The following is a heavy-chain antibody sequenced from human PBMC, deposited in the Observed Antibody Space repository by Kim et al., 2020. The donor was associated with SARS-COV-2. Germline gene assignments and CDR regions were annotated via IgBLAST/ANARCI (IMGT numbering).Heavy chain of an antibody. CDR1: GGSVSSGSYY. V-gene: IGHV4-61*01. J-gene: IGHJ6*02. D-gene: IGHD5-12*01. Sequence: SETLSLTCTVSGGSVSSGSYYWSWIRQPPGKGLEWIGYIYYSGSTNYNPSLKSRVTISVDTSKNQFSLKLSSVTAADTAVYYCARDKYSGYDANHYYYGMDVWGQGTTVTVSS. CDR2: IYYSGST. CDR3: ARDKYSGYDANHYYYGMDV.